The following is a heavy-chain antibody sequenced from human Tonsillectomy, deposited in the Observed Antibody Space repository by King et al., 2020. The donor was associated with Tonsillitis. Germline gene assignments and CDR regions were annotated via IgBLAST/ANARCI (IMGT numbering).Heavy chain of an antibody. V-gene: IGHV4-39*01. D-gene: IGHD3-10*01. CDR1: GGSISRSSYY. CDR3: ALNFYGSGSYYEASEY. J-gene: IGHJ4*02. Sequence: LQLQESGPGLVKPSETLSLTCTVSGGSISRSSYYWGWIRQPPGKGLEWIGTIDYSGSTYYNPSLKSRVAVSVDTSKNQFSLNLTSVTAAATAVYYCALNFYGSGSYYEASEYWGQGTLVTVSS. CDR2: IDYSGST.